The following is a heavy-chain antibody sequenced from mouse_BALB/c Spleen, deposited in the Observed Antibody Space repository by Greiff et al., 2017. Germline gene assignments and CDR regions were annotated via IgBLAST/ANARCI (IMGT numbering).Heavy chain of an antibody. V-gene: IGHV2-9*02. CDR1: GFSLTSYG. Sequence: VKLVESGPGLVAPSQSLSITCTVSGFSLTSYGVHWVRQPPGKGLEWLGVIWAGGSTNYNSALMSRLSISKDNSKSQVFLKMNSLQTDDTAMYYCARDRRGDGYSYYYAMDYWGQGTSVTVSS. D-gene: IGHD2-3*01. CDR3: ARDRRGDGYSYYYAMDY. CDR2: IWAGGST. J-gene: IGHJ4*01.